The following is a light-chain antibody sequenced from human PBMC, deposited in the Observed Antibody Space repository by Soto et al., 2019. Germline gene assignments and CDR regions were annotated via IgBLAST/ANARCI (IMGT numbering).Light chain of an antibody. V-gene: IGLV4-60*02. Sequence: QLVLTQSSSASASLGSSVKLTCTLSSGHSTYIIAWHQQQPGKAPRYLMKLEGSGSYNKGSGIPDRFSGSSSGADRYLTIPTLQFEDEADYYCDTWNTTVLVFGGGTKVTVL. J-gene: IGLJ2*01. CDR3: DTWNTTVLV. CDR1: SGHSTYI. CDR2: LEGSGSY.